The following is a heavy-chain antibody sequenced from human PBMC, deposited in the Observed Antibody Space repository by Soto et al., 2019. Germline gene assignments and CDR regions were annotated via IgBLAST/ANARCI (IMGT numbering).Heavy chain of an antibody. Sequence: ASVKVSCKASGYTFTSYGISWVRQAPGQGLEGMGWISAYNGNTNYAQKLQGRVTMTTDTSTSTAFMELRSLRSDDTAVYYCARQSVTTVTMDSFDIWGQGTMVTVSS. CDR2: ISAYNGNT. V-gene: IGHV1-18*01. D-gene: IGHD4-17*01. J-gene: IGHJ3*02. CDR3: ARQSVTTVTMDSFDI. CDR1: GYTFTSYG.